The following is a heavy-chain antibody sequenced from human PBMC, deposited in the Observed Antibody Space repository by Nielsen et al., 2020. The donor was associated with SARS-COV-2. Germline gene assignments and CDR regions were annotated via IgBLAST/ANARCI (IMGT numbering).Heavy chain of an antibody. J-gene: IGHJ4*02. CDR2: IRAYTANT. CDR3: ARDSGSYLEDVGFDY. V-gene: IGHV1-18*04. D-gene: IGHD1-26*01. CDR1: GYTFTTYG. Sequence: ASVKVSCKASGYTFTTYGIGWVRQASGQGLEWMGWIRAYTANTNYAQKFQGRVTMTTDTSTSTAYMELRGLRSDDTAVYFCARDSGSYLEDVGFDYWGQGTLVTVSS.